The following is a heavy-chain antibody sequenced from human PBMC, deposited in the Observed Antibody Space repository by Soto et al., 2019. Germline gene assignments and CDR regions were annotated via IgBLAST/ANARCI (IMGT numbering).Heavy chain of an antibody. CDR2: IIPIFGTA. J-gene: IGHJ3*02. V-gene: IGHV1-69*13. CDR3: ATGIVVVTDIDAFHI. CDR1: GCTFSSYA. D-gene: IGHD2-21*02. Sequence: SVKVSCKASGCTFSSYAISWVRQAAGQGREWMGGIIPIFGTANYAQKFQGRVTITADESTSTAYMELSSLRSEDTAAYYCATGIVVVTDIDAFHIWGQGTMVIVS.